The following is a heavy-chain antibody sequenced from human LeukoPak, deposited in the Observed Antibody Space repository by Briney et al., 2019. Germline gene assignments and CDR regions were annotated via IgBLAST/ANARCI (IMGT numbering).Heavy chain of an antibody. CDR1: GFTFSSYS. CDR2: ISSSSSYI. CDR3: AELGITMIGGV. D-gene: IGHD3-10*02. Sequence: GGSLRLSCAASGFTFSSYSMNWVREAPGRGLEWVSSISSSSSYIYYADSVKGRFTISRDNAKNSVDLQMSSLRVEGTAVYYCAELGITMIGGVWGKGTTVTISS. J-gene: IGHJ6*04. V-gene: IGHV3-21*01.